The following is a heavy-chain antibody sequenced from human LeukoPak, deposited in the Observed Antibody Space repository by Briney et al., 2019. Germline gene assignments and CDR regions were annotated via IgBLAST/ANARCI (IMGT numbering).Heavy chain of an antibody. J-gene: IGHJ5*02. CDR3: ARDGDCSSTSCYWGWFDP. D-gene: IGHD2-2*01. CDR2: ILYDGSNK. Sequence: PGRSLRLSCAASGFTFSSYAMHWVRQAPGKGLEWVAVILYDGSNKYYADSVKGRFTISRDNSKNTLYLQMNSLRAEDTAVYYCARDGDCSSTSCYWGWFDPWGLGTLVTVSS. V-gene: IGHV3-30*04. CDR1: GFTFSSYA.